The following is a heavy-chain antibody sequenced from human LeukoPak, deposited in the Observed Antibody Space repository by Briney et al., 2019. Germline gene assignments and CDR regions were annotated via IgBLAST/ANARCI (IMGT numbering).Heavy chain of an antibody. CDR3: ARDRYFNWFDP. Sequence: PGGSLRLSCAASGFTVSSNYMSWVRQAPGKGLEWVSVIYSGGSTYYADSVKGRFTISRDNSKNTLYLQMNSLRAEDTAVYYCARDRYFNWFDPWGQGTLVTVSS. J-gene: IGHJ5*02. V-gene: IGHV3-66*01. CDR1: GFTVSSNY. D-gene: IGHD3-9*01. CDR2: IYSGGST.